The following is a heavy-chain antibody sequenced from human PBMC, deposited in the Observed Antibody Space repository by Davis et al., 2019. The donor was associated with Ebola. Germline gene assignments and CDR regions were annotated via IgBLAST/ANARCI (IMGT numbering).Heavy chain of an antibody. CDR3: ATSSDSSGHYDY. J-gene: IGHJ4*02. D-gene: IGHD3-22*01. V-gene: IGHV1-24*01. CDR2: FDPEDGET. CDR1: RYTLTELS. Sequence: ASVKVSCKVSRYTLTELSMHWVRQAPGKGLEWMGGFDPEDGETIYAQKFQGRVTMTEDTSTDTAYMELSSLRSEDTAVYYCATSSDSSGHYDYWGQGTLVTVSS.